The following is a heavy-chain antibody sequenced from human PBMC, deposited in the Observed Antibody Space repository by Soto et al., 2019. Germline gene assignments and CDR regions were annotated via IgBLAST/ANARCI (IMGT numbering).Heavy chain of an antibody. Sequence: QVQLVQSGAEVKKPGSSVKVSCKASGGTFSSYAISWVRQAPGQGLEWMGGIITIFGTAIHAQKFQGRVTITADESTSTAYMELSSLRCEDTAVYYCARDTGPGRGWFDPWGQGTLVTVSS. V-gene: IGHV1-69*01. CDR2: IITIFGTA. CDR1: GGTFSSYA. D-gene: IGHD3-10*01. J-gene: IGHJ5*02. CDR3: ARDTGPGRGWFDP.